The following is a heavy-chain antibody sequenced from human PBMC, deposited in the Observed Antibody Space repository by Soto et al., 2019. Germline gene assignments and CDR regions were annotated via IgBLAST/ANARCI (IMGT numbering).Heavy chain of an antibody. J-gene: IGHJ4*02. V-gene: IGHV2-5*02. CDR1: GFSLITGVG. Sequence: QITLKESGPSLVRPTETLTLTCTFSGFSLITGVGVGWVRQPPGKALEWLAVIFWDKNDYYRPSLQTRVTISXXPXEXXVVLTLTNMDPEDTATYFCTQIYGSGSWGWYFHSWGQGTLVTVSS. D-gene: IGHD1-26*01. CDR3: TQIYGSGSWGWYFHS. CDR2: IFWDKND.